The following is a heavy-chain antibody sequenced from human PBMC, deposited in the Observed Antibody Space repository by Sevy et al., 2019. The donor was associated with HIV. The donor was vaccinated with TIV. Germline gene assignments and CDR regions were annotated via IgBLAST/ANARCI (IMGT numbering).Heavy chain of an antibody. V-gene: IGHV1-69*06. J-gene: IGHJ4*02. CDR3: ARGPAYHDSLDY. CDR2: IIPSFGTA. D-gene: IGHD3-3*01. Sequence: ASVKGSCKASGGTFSSYAISWVRQAPGQGLEWMGGIIPSFGTANYAQKFQGRVTITADKSTSTAYMELSSLRSEDTAVYYCARGPAYHDSLDYWGQGTLVTVSS. CDR1: GGTFSSYA.